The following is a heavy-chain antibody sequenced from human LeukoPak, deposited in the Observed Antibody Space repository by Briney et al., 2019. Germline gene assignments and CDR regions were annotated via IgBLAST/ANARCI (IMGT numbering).Heavy chain of an antibody. CDR1: GFTFSNYG. CDR2: ISYDGSNK. D-gene: IGHD3-10*02. CDR3: AELGITMIGGV. J-gene: IGHJ6*04. Sequence: GGSLRLSCAVSGFTFSNYGMHWVRQAPGKGLEWVAVISYDGSNKYYADSVKGRFTISRDNAKNSLYLQMNSLRAEDTAVYYCAELGITMIGGVWGKGTTVTISS. V-gene: IGHV3-33*05.